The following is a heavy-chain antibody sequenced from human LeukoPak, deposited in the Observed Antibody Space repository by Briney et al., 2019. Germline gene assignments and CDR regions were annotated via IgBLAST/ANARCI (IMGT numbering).Heavy chain of an antibody. D-gene: IGHD5-18*01. CDR3: ARGRIQLWLRAFDI. J-gene: IGHJ3*02. CDR1: GGSISSYY. Sequence: SETLSLTCTVSGGSISSYYWSWIRQPPGKGLEWIGYIYYSGSTNYNPSLKSRVTISVDTSKNQFSLKLSSVTAADTAVYYCARGRIQLWLRAFDIWGQGTMVTVSS. CDR2: IYYSGST. V-gene: IGHV4-59*01.